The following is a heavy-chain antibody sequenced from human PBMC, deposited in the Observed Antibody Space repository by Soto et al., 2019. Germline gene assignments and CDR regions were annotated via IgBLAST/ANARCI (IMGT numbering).Heavy chain of an antibody. CDR3: ARADPKRHPPDY. V-gene: IGHV3-13*01. CDR2: IGTAGDT. Sequence: PGGSLRLSCAASGFTFSSYDMHWVRQATGKGLEWVSAIGTAGDTYYPGSVKGRFTISRENAKNSLYLQMNSLRAGDTAVYYCARADPKRHPPDYWGQGTLFTVSS. CDR1: GFTFSSYD. J-gene: IGHJ4*02.